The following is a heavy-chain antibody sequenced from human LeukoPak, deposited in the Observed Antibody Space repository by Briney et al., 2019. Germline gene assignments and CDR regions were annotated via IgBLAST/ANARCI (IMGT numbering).Heavy chain of an antibody. J-gene: IGHJ4*02. D-gene: IGHD6-13*01. V-gene: IGHV4-59*08. CDR2: IYYSGST. CDR3: ARGYSSSWFPDTFDY. CDR1: GGSISSYY. Sequence: SETLSLTCTVSGGSISSYYWSWIRQPPGKGLEWIGYIYYSGSTNYNPSLKSRVTISVDTSKNQFSLKLSSVTAADTAVYYCARGYSSSWFPDTFDYWGQGTLVTVSS.